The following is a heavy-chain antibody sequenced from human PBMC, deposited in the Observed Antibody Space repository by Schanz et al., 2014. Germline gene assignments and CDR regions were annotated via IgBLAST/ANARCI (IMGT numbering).Heavy chain of an antibody. CDR1: GGSIISSTW. D-gene: IGHD1-26*01. CDR2: IYHNGAT. CDR3: VRGVGAWEQRIFDY. Sequence: QVLLQESGPGVVKPSGTLSLTCAVSGGSIISSTWWGWVRQPPGKGLEWIGEIYHNGATSFNPSLKRRATMSVDKSKKEFSLRLTSLTAADTALYYCVRGVGAWEQRIFDYWGKGTLVTVSS. J-gene: IGHJ4*02. V-gene: IGHV4-4*02.